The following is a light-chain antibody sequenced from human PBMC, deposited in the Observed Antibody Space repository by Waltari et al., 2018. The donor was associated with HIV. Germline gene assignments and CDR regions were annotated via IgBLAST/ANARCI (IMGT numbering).Light chain of an antibody. J-gene: IGLJ1*01. Sequence: QSALTQPASVSGSPGQSITIPCSGTSSDVGGYNSVSWYQQRPGKAPKLIIYEVNSRPSGLSDRFSGSKSGNTASLTISGLQVEDEADYYCSSYTTTYTYVFGSGTKVTVL. CDR3: SSYTTTYTYV. CDR1: SSDVGGYNS. CDR2: EVN. V-gene: IGLV2-14*03.